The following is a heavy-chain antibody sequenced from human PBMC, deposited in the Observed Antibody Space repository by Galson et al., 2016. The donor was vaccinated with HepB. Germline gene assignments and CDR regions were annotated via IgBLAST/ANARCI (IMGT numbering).Heavy chain of an antibody. CDR1: GGSFSGYS. CDR3: ARTMYSSGWYGDMDV. Sequence: SETLSLTCGVSGGSFSGYSWTWVRQPPGKGLEWIGDIIHGGGTNYNPSLKGRVTISLDTSKNQFSLTLHSATAADTAVYYCARTMYSSGWYGDMDVWGQGTTVTVSS. J-gene: IGHJ6*02. CDR2: IIHGGGT. D-gene: IGHD6-19*01. V-gene: IGHV4-34*12.